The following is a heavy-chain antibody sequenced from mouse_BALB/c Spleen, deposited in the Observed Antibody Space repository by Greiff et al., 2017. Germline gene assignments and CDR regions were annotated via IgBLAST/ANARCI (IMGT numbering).Heavy chain of an antibody. CDR3: ARERTGYYWYFDV. D-gene: IGHD2-2*01. V-gene: IGHV5-17*02. Sequence: EVKLVESGGGLVQPGGSRKLSCAASGFTFSSFGMHWVRQAPEKGLEWVAYISSGSSTIYYADTVKGRFTISRDNPKNTLFLQMTSLRSEDTAMYYCARERTGYYWYFDVWGAGTTVTVSS. J-gene: IGHJ1*01. CDR1: GFTFSSFG. CDR2: ISSGSSTI.